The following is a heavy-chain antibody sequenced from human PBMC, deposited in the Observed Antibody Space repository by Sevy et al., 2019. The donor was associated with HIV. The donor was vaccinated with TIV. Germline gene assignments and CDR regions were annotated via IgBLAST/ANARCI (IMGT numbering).Heavy chain of an antibody. Sequence: ASVKVSCKASGYTFTDYYMNWVRQAPGQGLEWMGWINPNSGGTHFAQKFQGRVTMTRDTSTSTAYMELSSLRSDDTAVYYRARDAAGGSYLDFWGRGTLVTVSS. CDR2: INPNSGGT. V-gene: IGHV1-2*02. D-gene: IGHD1-26*01. J-gene: IGHJ4*02. CDR1: GYTFTDYY. CDR3: ARDAAGGSYLDF.